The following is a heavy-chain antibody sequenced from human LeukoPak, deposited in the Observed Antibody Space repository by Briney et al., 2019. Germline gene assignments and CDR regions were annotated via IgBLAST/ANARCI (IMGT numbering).Heavy chain of an antibody. CDR3: ARHPNSNWDY. J-gene: IGHJ4*02. Sequence: GGSLRLSCGVSGFTFRNYWMTWVRQVPGKGLEWVVDINEGGNEKNYVDSVKGRFTVSRDNAQNSLYLQMNSLRVEDTAVYYCARHPNSNWDYWGQGTLVTVSS. CDR2: INEGGNEK. CDR1: GFTFRNYW. D-gene: IGHD1-1*01. V-gene: IGHV3-7*03.